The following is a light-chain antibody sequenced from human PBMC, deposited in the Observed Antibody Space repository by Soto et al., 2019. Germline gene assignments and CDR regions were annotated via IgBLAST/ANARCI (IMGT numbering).Light chain of an antibody. CDR1: QSVSSGY. Sequence: EIVLTQSPGTLSLSPGDGATLSCRASQSVSSGYLAWYQQKPGQAPRLLIYGAYRRAAGIPDRFSGSGSGTDFTLSIRRLEPEDFAVYWCQHYGNSPTFGQGTRVQIK. J-gene: IGKJ1*01. CDR3: QHYGNSPT. V-gene: IGKV3-20*01. CDR2: GAY.